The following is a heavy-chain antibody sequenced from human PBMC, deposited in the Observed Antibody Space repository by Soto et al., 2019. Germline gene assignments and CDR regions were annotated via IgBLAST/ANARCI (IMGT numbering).Heavy chain of an antibody. Sequence: GWPLRLSCTASEFTFSSYGRHWVLQTPFKLLECVAVIWYDGSNKYYADSVKGRFTISRDNSKNTLYLQMNSLRAEDTAVYYCARERDDILTGYGPLGAFDIWGQGTMVTVSS. CDR1: EFTFSSYG. V-gene: IGHV3-33*01. J-gene: IGHJ3*02. D-gene: IGHD3-9*01. CDR2: IWYDGSNK. CDR3: ARERDDILTGYGPLGAFDI.